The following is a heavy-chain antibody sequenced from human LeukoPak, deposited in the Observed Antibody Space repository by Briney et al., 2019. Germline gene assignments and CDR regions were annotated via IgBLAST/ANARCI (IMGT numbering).Heavy chain of an antibody. D-gene: IGHD3-22*01. Sequence: ASVKVSCKASGYIFTGYYMHWVRQAPGQGLEWMGIINPSTGSTSYSQKFQGRVTMTRDMSTSTVYMELSSLRSEDTAFYYCARGVHVRVYDSNPHYGHYWGQGTLVTVSS. CDR1: GYIFTGYY. CDR2: INPSTGST. CDR3: ARGVHVRVYDSNPHYGHY. J-gene: IGHJ4*02. V-gene: IGHV1-46*01.